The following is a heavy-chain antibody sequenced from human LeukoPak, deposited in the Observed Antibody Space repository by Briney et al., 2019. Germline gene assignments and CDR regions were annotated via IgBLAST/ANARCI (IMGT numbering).Heavy chain of an antibody. CDR1: GFTFSSYA. D-gene: IGHD6-19*01. V-gene: IGHV3-23*01. Sequence: PGGSLRLSCAASGFTFSSYAMTWVRQAPGRGLEWVSGISDSGGGSYYADSVKGRFTISRENSKSMLYLQMNSLRADDTAVYYCAKHPGTRGWYNDYWGQGTLVTVSS. CDR3: AKHPGTRGWYNDY. J-gene: IGHJ4*02. CDR2: ISDSGGGS.